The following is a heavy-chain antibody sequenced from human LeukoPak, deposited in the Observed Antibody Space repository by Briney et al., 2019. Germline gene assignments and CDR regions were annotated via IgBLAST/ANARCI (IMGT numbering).Heavy chain of an antibody. CDR3: ARHRCSGGSCYPMNWFDP. CDR2: INHSGST. J-gene: IGHJ5*02. CDR1: GGSFSGYY. V-gene: IGHV4-34*01. Sequence: SETLSLTCAVYGGSFSGYYWSWIRQPPGKGLEWIGEINHSGSTNYNPSLKSRVTISVDTSKNQFSLSSVTAADTAVYYCARHRCSGGSCYPMNWFDPWGQGTLVTVSS. D-gene: IGHD2-15*01.